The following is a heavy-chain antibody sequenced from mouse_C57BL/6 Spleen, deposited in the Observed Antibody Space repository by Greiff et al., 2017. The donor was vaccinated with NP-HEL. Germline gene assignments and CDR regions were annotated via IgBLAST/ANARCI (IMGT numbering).Heavy chain of an antibody. CDR2: IYPGDGDT. V-gene: IGHV1-82*01. Sequence: QVQLQQSGPELVKPGASVKISCKASGYAFSSSWMNWVKQRPGKGLEWIGRIYPGDGDTNYNGKFKGKATLTADKSSSTAYMQLSSLTSEDSAVYFCALTPAAWFAYWGQGTLVTVSA. CDR1: GYAFSSSW. J-gene: IGHJ3*01. CDR3: ALTPAAWFAY.